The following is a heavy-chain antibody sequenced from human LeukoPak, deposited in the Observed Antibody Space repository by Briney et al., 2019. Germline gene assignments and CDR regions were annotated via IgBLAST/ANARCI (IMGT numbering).Heavy chain of an antibody. CDR1: GFTFSSYS. CDR3: AKDSPPGIVGATLGFDY. J-gene: IGHJ4*02. D-gene: IGHD1-26*01. V-gene: IGHV3-21*04. Sequence: GGSLRLSCVASGFTFSSYSMNWVRQAPGKGLEWVSSISSSSSYIYYADSVKGRFTISRDNAKNSLYLQMNSLRAEDTAVYYCAKDSPPGIVGATLGFDYWGQGTLVTVSS. CDR2: ISSSSSYI.